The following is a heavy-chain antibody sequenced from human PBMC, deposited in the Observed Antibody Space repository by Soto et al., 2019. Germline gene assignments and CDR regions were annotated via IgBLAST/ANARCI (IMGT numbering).Heavy chain of an antibody. CDR3: AKDEVVRGVIETPPYYFDY. V-gene: IGHV3-23*01. Sequence: GGSLRLSCAASGFTFSSYAMSWVRQAPGKGLEWVSAISGSGGSTYYADSVKGRFTISRDNSKNTLYLQMNSLRAEDTAVYYCAKDEVVRGVIETPPYYFDYWGQGTLVTVSS. J-gene: IGHJ4*02. D-gene: IGHD3-10*01. CDR1: GFTFSSYA. CDR2: ISGSGGST.